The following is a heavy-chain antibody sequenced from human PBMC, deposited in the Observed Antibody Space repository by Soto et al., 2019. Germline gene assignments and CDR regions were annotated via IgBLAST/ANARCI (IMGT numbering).Heavy chain of an antibody. V-gene: IGHV3-23*01. Sequence: GGSLRLSCAASGFTFSSYAMSWVRQAPGKGLEWVSAISGSGGSTYYADSVKGRFTISRDNSKNTLYLQMNSLRAEDTAVYYCAKTRTQSSGSTYFDYWGQGTLVTVSS. CDR2: ISGSGGST. CDR1: GFTFSSYA. J-gene: IGHJ4*02. D-gene: IGHD6-19*01. CDR3: AKTRTQSSGSTYFDY.